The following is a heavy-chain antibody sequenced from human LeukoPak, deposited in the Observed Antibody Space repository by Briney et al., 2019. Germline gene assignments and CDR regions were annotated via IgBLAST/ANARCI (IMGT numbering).Heavy chain of an antibody. V-gene: IGHV4-59*01. J-gene: IGHJ3*02. CDR1: GGTISSYS. CDR2: IYYSGST. D-gene: IGHD3-16*02. Sequence: SETLSLTCTVSGGTISSYSLSWVRQPPGKGLEWIGYIYYSGSTNYNPSLKSRVTISVDTSKNQFSLKLSSVTAADTAVYYCARGGNIYDYVWGSYRPDAFDIWGQGTMVTVSS. CDR3: ARGGNIYDYVWGSYRPDAFDI.